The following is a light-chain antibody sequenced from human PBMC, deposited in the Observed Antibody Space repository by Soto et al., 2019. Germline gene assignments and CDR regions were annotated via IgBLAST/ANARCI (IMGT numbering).Light chain of an antibody. CDR1: QSISSSF. J-gene: IGKJ5*01. V-gene: IGKV3D-20*02. CDR3: QQRSNWPIT. CDR2: GAS. Sequence: EIVLTQSPGILSLSPGERASLSCGASQSISSSFLAWYQQKPGQAPRLLIYGASSRATGIPDRFSGSGSGTDFTLTISSLEPEDFALYYCQQRSNWPITFGQGTRLEIK.